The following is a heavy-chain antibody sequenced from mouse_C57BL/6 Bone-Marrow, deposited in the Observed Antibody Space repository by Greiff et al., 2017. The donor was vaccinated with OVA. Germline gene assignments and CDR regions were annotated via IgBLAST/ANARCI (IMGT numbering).Heavy chain of an antibody. V-gene: IGHV5-9-1*02. Sequence: EVKLVESGEGLVKPGGSLKLSCAASGFTFSSYAMSWVRQTPEKRLEWVAYISSGGDYIYYADTVKGRFTISRDNARNTLYMQMSSLRSEDTAMYDGTKDDPDYYGSSYVEVWGTGTTVTVSS. J-gene: IGHJ1*03. CDR3: TKDDPDYYGSSYVEV. D-gene: IGHD1-1*01. CDR1: GFTFSSYA. CDR2: ISSGGDYI.